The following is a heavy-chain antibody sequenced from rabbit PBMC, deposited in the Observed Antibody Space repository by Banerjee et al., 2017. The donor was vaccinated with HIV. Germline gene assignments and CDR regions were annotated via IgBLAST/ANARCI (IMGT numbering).Heavy chain of an antibody. CDR1: GFDFSSNA. Sequence: QEQLVESGGGLVQPEGSLTLTCKASGFDFSSNAMCWVRQAPGKGPEWIACILDGSSGRTDYASWAKGRFTISKTSSTTVTLQMTSLTAADTATYFCARELYGDYGYFGLWGQGTLVTVS. CDR3: ARELYGDYGYFGL. CDR2: ILDGSSGRT. D-gene: IGHD2-1*01. J-gene: IGHJ4*01. V-gene: IGHV1S45*01.